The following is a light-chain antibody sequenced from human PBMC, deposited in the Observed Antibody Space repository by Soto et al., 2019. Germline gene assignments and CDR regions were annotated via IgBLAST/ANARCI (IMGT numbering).Light chain of an antibody. CDR2: VNTDGSH. V-gene: IGLV4-69*02. CDR3: QTWGTGTHVE. Sequence: QPVLTQSPSASASLGASVRLTCTLSSGHSSYGIAWHQQQPEKGPRYLMKVNTDGSHSKGDGIPDHFSGSSSGAERYLTISSLQSEDEADYYCQTWGTGTHVEFGGGTKVTVL. CDR1: SGHSSYG. J-gene: IGLJ2*01.